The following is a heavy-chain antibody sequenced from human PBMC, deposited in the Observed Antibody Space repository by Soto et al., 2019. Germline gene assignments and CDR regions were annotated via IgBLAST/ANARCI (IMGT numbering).Heavy chain of an antibody. J-gene: IGHJ4*02. CDR1: GGSISSGGYS. Sequence: PSETLSLTCAVSGGSISSGGYSWSWIRQPPGKGLEWIGYIYHSGSTYYNPSLKSRVTISVDRSKNQFSLKLSSVTAEDTAVYYCASSLESIAAAGLLFDYWGQGTLVTVSS. CDR2: IYHSGST. V-gene: IGHV4-30-2*01. CDR3: ASSLESIAAAGLLFDY. D-gene: IGHD6-13*01.